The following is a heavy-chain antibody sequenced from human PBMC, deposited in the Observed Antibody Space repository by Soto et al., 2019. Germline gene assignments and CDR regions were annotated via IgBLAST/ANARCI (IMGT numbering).Heavy chain of an antibody. D-gene: IGHD4-17*01. Sequence: EVQLVESGGGLVKPGGSLRLYCAASGFTFSNAWMSWVRQAPGKGLEWVGRIKSKTDGGTTDYAEPVKGRFTISRDYSENSLYLQMNSLKTDDTGVYYCTPDPDGDSPYYCGMDVWGQGTTVTVSS. CDR1: GFTFSNAW. V-gene: IGHV3-15*01. CDR2: IKSKTDGGTT. CDR3: TPDPDGDSPYYCGMDV. J-gene: IGHJ6*02.